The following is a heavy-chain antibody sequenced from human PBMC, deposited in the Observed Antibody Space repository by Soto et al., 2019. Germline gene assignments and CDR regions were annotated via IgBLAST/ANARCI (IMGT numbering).Heavy chain of an antibody. CDR1: GVSINNYY. CDR3: AKYRRTEAEGFTLDY. D-gene: IGHD6-13*01. Sequence: SETLSLTCTVSGVSINNYYWSCIRQPPGKRLEWIGYIYYTGSTTYNPSLESRVTMSVDTSKNQFSLKLSSVNAADTAVYYCAKYRRTEAEGFTLDYWGRGTLVTVSS. J-gene: IGHJ4*02. V-gene: IGHV4-59*01. CDR2: IYYTGST.